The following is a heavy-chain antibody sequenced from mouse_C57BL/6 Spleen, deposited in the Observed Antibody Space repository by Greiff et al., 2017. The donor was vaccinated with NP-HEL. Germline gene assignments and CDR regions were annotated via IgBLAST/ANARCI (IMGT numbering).Heavy chain of an antibody. CDR2: INPNNGGT. V-gene: IGHV1-53*01. Sequence: QVQLQQPGTELVKPGASVKLSCKASGYTFSSYWMHWVKQRPGQGLEWIGNINPNNGGTSYNQKFKGKATLTVNKSSSTAYMELRSLTSEDSAVYYCARLGGYYFDYWGQGTTLTVSS. CDR1: GYTFSSYW. CDR3: ARLGGYYFDY. D-gene: IGHD4-1*01. J-gene: IGHJ2*01.